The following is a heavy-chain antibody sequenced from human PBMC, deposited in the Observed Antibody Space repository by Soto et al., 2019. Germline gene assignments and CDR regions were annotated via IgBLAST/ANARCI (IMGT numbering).Heavy chain of an antibody. V-gene: IGHV3-7*01. CDR3: ARDFVAVVAATHFYN. CDR2: IKQDGSEK. D-gene: IGHD2-15*01. Sequence: PGGSLRLSCAASGFTFSSYWMSWVRQAPGKGPEWVANIKQDGSEKYYVDSVKGRFTISRDNAKNSLYLQMNSLRAEDTAVYYCARDFVAVVAATHFYNWGQGSLVTVSS. J-gene: IGHJ4*02. CDR1: GFTFSSYW.